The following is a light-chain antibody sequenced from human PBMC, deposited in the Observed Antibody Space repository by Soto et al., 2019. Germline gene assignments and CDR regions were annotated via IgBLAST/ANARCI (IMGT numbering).Light chain of an antibody. CDR1: QSILYSSNNKTY. CDR3: QRYYTTPFA. CDR2: WAS. Sequence: DIVMTQSPDSLAVPLGERATINCKSSQSILYSSNNKTYLAWHQQKPGQPPKVLMYWASTRESRVTDRFSGSGSGTDFPLTISSLQAQDVAVYYCQRYYTTPFAFGPVNKVVI. V-gene: IGKV4-1*01. J-gene: IGKJ3*01.